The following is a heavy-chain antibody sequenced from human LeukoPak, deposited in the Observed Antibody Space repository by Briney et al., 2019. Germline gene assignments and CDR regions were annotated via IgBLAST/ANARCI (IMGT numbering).Heavy chain of an antibody. J-gene: IGHJ3*02. CDR2: IYYSGST. CDR1: GGSISSYY. CDR3: ARRNYYGSGSFVLWAFDI. D-gene: IGHD3-10*01. Sequence: SETLSLTCTVSGGSISSYYWSWIRQPPGNGLEWIGYIYYSGSTNYNPSLKSRVTISVDTSKNQFSLKLSSVTAADTAVYYCARRNYYGSGSFVLWAFDIWGQGTMVTVSS. V-gene: IGHV4-59*08.